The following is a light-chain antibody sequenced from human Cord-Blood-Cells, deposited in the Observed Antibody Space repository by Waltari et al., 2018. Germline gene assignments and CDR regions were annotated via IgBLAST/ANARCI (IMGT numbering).Light chain of an antibody. Sequence: QSALTQPASVSGSPGQSITISCTGTSSDVGSDNLVSWYQQHPGKAPKLMIYEGSKRSSGVSTRFSGSKSGNTASLTISGLQAEDEADYYCCSYAGSSTFNWVFGGGTKLTVL. J-gene: IGLJ3*02. CDR3: CSYAGSSTFNWV. V-gene: IGLV2-23*03. CDR1: SSDVGSDNL. CDR2: EGS.